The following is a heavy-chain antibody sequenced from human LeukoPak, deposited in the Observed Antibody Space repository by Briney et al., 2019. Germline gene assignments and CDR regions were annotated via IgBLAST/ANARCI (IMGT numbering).Heavy chain of an antibody. CDR3: ARGRYSSSSTDDWFDP. J-gene: IGHJ5*02. D-gene: IGHD6-6*01. CDR1: GYTFTGYY. V-gene: IGHV1-2*02. CDR2: INPNSGGT. Sequence: ASVKVSCKASGYTFTGYYMHWVRQAPGQGLEWMGWINPNSGGTNYAQKFQGRVTMTRDTSISTAYMELSRLRSDDTAVYYCARGRYSSSSTDDWFDPWGQGTLVTVSS.